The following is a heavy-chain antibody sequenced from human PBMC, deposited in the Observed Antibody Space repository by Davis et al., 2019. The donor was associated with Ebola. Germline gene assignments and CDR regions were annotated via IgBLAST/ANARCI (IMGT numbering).Heavy chain of an antibody. CDR2: IYPGDSDT. CDR3: ATTVTTGHYYYGMDV. Sequence: GESLKISCQGSGYSFTSYWIAWVRQMPGKGLEWMGIIYPGDSDTRYSPSFQGQVTISADKSISTAHLQWSSLKASDTAMYYCATTVTTGHYYYGMDVWGQGTTVTVSS. J-gene: IGHJ6*02. D-gene: IGHD4-17*01. V-gene: IGHV5-51*01. CDR1: GYSFTSYW.